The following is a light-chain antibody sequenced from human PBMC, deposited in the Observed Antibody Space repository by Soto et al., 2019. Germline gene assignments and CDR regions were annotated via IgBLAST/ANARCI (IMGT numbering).Light chain of an antibody. Sequence: EIVLTQSPATLSLSPGGRATLSCRASQSVSLSLAWYQQKPGQAPRLLIYGASTRATGIPARFSGSGSGTEFTLTISSLQSEDFAVYYCQQYNNWPPTFGQGTRLEIK. CDR1: QSVSLS. CDR3: QQYNNWPPT. CDR2: GAS. J-gene: IGKJ5*01. V-gene: IGKV3-15*01.